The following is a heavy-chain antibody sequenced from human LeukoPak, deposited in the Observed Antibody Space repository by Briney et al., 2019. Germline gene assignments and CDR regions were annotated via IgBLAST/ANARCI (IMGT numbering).Heavy chain of an antibody. D-gene: IGHD2-21*01. V-gene: IGHV4-59*01. J-gene: IGHJ4*02. CDR1: GGSISSYY. Sequence: PSGTLSLTCTVPGGSISSYYWGWIRQPPGKGLELLRYIFESGYTHYNPSLDSRVTLSVDTSKNQYSLKLTSVTAADTAVDYCARAKDLGVVRSFDYWGQGTLVTVSS. CDR2: IFESGYT. CDR3: ARAKDLGVVRSFDY.